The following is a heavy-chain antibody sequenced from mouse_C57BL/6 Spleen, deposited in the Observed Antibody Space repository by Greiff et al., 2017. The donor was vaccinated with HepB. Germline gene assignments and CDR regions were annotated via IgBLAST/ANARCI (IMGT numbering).Heavy chain of an antibody. CDR1: GFTFSDYY. J-gene: IGHJ3*01. CDR2: ISNGGGST. CDR3: ARRSAY. V-gene: IGHV5-12*01. Sequence: DVKLVESGGGLVQPGGSLKLSCAASGFTFSDYYMYWVRQTPEKGLEWVAYISNGGGSTYYPDTVKGRFTISRDIAKNTLYLQMSRLKSVDTAMYYCARRSAYWGQGTLVTVSA.